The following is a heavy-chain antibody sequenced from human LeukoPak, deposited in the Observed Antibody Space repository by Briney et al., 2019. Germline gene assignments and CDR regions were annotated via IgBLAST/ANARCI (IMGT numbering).Heavy chain of an antibody. D-gene: IGHD5-12*01. V-gene: IGHV4-34*01. CDR2: INHSGST. Sequence: SETLSLTCAVYGGSFSGYYWSWIRQPPGKGLEWIGEINHSGSTNYNPSLKSRVTISVDTSKNQFSLKLSSVTAADTAVYYCARGVAAYYFDCWGQGTLVTVSS. J-gene: IGHJ4*02. CDR3: ARGVAAYYFDC. CDR1: GGSFSGYY.